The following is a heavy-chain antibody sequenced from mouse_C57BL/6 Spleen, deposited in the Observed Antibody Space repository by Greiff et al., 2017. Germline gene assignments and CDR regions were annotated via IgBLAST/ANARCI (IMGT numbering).Heavy chain of an antibody. CDR1: GYAFSSYW. D-gene: IGHD1-1*02. J-gene: IGHJ1*03. Sequence: QVQLKQSGAELVKPGASVKISCKASGYAFSSYWMNWVKQRPGKGLEWIGQIYPGDGDTNYNGKFKGKATLTADKSSSTAYMQLSSLTSEDSAVYFCARSGYYGYWYLDVWGTGTTVTVSS. CDR3: ARSGYYGYWYLDV. CDR2: IYPGDGDT. V-gene: IGHV1-80*01.